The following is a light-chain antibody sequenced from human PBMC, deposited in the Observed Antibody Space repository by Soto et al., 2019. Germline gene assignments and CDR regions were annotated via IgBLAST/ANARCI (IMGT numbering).Light chain of an antibody. CDR1: QSLSSN. Sequence: EIVMTQSPATLSASPGQRATLSCRASQSLSSNLVWYQQKPGQAPRLLIYDASNRATGIPARFSGSGSGTDFTLTISSLEPEDFAVYYCQQYNNWPRTFGQGTKVDNK. V-gene: IGKV3D-15*01. J-gene: IGKJ1*01. CDR2: DAS. CDR3: QQYNNWPRT.